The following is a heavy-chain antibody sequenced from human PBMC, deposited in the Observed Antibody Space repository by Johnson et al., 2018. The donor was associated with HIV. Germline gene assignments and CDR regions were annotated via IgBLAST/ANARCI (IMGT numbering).Heavy chain of an antibody. Sequence: QEQLVESGGGLVQRGESLRLSCAASEFSVRSDYINWVRQAPGKGLEWVAFIRYDGGNKYYADSVKGRFTISRENSKNTLYLQMNNLRPEDTALYYCARAPSVGADDAFDIWGQGTMVTVSS. J-gene: IGHJ3*02. CDR2: IRYDGGNK. CDR1: EFSVRSDY. D-gene: IGHD1-26*01. V-gene: IGHV3-30*02. CDR3: ARAPSVGADDAFDI.